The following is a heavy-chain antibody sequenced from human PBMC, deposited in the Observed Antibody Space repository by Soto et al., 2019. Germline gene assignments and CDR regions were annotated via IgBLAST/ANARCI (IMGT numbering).Heavy chain of an antibody. CDR2: IIPVFGTV. CDR1: GGTFSNYA. J-gene: IGHJ5*02. D-gene: IGHD6-13*01. Sequence: QARLVQSGAEVKKPGSSVKVSCKASGGTFSNYAITWLRLAPGQGLEWLGGIIPVFGTVNYAQKLQGRVTITADESTSTAYMELNRLRSVDTAAYYCARDNPYTNSFGNWFDPWGQGTLVIVS. CDR3: ARDNPYTNSFGNWFDP. V-gene: IGHV1-69*01.